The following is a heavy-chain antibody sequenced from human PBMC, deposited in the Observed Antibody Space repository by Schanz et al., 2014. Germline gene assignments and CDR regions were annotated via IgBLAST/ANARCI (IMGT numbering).Heavy chain of an antibody. CDR2: IIPIVDIT. V-gene: IGHV1-69*04. J-gene: IGHJ4*02. CDR3: AREDYLDSSGYSCGY. CDR1: GYTFTSYG. D-gene: IGHD3-22*01. Sequence: QVQLVQSGTEVKKPGASVKVSCKASGYTFTSYGVSWVRQAPGQGLEWMGRIIPIVDITNYAQKFLGRVTITADKSTSTAYMELKSLRSADTAVYYCAREDYLDSSGYSCGYWGQGTLVTVSS.